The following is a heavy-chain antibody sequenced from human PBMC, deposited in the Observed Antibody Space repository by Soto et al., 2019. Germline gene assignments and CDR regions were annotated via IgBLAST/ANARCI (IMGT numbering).Heavy chain of an antibody. Sequence: QLQLQESGSGLVKPSQTLSLTCTVSGGSINSGDYSWTWIRQPPGKGREWIGYIYHTGTTYYNMSLKSRVTISVDRSKNQFSLKLSSVTAADTVVYYCARGINYYDSSGDSWFDPWGQGTLVTVSS. D-gene: IGHD3-22*01. CDR3: ARGINYYDSSGDSWFDP. J-gene: IGHJ5*02. V-gene: IGHV4-30-2*01. CDR2: IYHTGTT. CDR1: GGSINSGDYS.